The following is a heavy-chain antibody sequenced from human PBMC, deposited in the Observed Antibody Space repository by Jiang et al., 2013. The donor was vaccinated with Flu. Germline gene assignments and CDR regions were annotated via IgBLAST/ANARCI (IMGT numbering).Heavy chain of an antibody. J-gene: IGHJ3*02. Sequence: KPSETLSLTCTVSGASISTYYWSWIRQPPGKGLEWIGYINYSGSTNYNPSLNSRVTISLDTSKNQFSLKLSSVTAADTAVYFCARAWAYGSGRGASDIWGQGTMVTVSS. CDR2: INYSGST. D-gene: IGHD3-10*01. V-gene: IGHV4-59*13. CDR3: ARAWAYGSGRGASDI. CDR1: GASISTYY.